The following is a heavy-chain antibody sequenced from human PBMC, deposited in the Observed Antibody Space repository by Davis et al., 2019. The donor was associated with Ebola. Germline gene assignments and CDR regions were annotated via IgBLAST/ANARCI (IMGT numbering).Heavy chain of an antibody. CDR1: GFTFSSYG. CDR2: ISSDGSNQ. CDR3: MKPYRYYDSSGAFDN. D-gene: IGHD3-22*01. V-gene: IGHV3-30*18. J-gene: IGHJ4*02. Sequence: GESLKISCAASGFTFSSYGMHWVRQAPGKGLEWVAVISSDGSNQHYADSVKGRFTISRDNSKNTLYLQMNSLRAEDTAVYYCMKPYRYYDSSGAFDNWGQGTLVTVSS.